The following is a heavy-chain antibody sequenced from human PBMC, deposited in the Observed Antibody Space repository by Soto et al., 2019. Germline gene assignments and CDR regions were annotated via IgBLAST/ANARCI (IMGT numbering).Heavy chain of an antibody. CDR1: GDSVSSNSAA. J-gene: IGHJ3*02. CDR2: TYYRSKWYN. D-gene: IGHD6-13*01. CDR3: ARVGTRVAAAAGLAFDI. V-gene: IGHV6-1*01. Sequence: SQTLSLTCAISGDSVSSNSAAWNWIRQSPSRGLEWLGRTYYRSKWYNDYAVSVKSRITINPDTSKNQFSLQLNSVTPEDTAVYYCARVGTRVAAAAGLAFDIWGQGTMVTVSS.